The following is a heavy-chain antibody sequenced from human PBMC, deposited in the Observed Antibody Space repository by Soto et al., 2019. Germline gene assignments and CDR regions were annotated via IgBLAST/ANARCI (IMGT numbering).Heavy chain of an antibody. CDR3: ATEMGATQGPFDN. CDR1: VFPFGANA. D-gene: IGHD1-26*01. Sequence: GGSLRLSCVVSVFPFGANAMSWVRQAPGKGLEWVSGLSDTGRRTSYADSVKGRFNISRDNSENTVYLQMNSLRVEDTAVYYCATEMGATQGPFDNWGQGTLVTVSS. J-gene: IGHJ4*02. CDR2: LSDTGRRT. V-gene: IGHV3-23*01.